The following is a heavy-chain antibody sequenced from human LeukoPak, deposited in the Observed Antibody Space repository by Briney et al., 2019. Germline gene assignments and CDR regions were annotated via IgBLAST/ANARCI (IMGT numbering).Heavy chain of an antibody. V-gene: IGHV5-10-1*01. J-gene: IGHJ4*02. CDR2: IDPSDSYT. Sequence: HGESLRISCKGSGYSFTGYLISWVRQMPGKGLEWMGRIDPSDSYTNYSPAFRGHVTISVDKSFSSAFLQWTTLKASDTAMYYCARHRGYSYENFDFWGLGTLVTVSS. D-gene: IGHD5-18*01. CDR1: GYSFTGYL. CDR3: ARHRGYSYENFDF.